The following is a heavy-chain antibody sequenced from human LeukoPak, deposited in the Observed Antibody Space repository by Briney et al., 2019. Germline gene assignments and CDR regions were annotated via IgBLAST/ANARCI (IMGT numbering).Heavy chain of an antibody. V-gene: IGHV4-38-2*01. CDR3: ARNSSGHSFEY. CDR2: VYHSGST. Sequence: SETLSLTCAFSGYSIISDYYWGWIRQSPGKGLEWIGSVYHSGSTHYNPSLKSRVTMSVDTSKNQFSLKLNSVTAADTAVYYCARNSSGHSFEYWGQGSLVTVSS. J-gene: IGHJ4*02. CDR1: GYSIISDYY. D-gene: IGHD6-19*01.